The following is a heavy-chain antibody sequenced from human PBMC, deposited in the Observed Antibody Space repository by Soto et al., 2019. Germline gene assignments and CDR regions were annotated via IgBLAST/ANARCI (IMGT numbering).Heavy chain of an antibody. CDR2: IYYSGST. V-gene: IGHV4-31*03. CDR1: GGSISSGGYY. J-gene: IGHJ6*02. D-gene: IGHD6-6*01. Sequence: PSETLSLTCTVSGGSISSGGYYWSWIRQHPGKGLEWIGCIYYSGSTYYNPSLKSRVTISVDTSKNQFSLKLSSVTAADTAVYYCARDKSARYYYYGMDVWGQGTTVTVSS. CDR3: ARDKSARYYYYGMDV.